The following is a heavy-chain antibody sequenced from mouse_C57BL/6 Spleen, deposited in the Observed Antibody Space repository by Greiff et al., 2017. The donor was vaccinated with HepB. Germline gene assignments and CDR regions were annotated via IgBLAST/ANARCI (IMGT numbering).Heavy chain of an antibody. CDR1: GYTFTSYW. J-gene: IGHJ2*01. V-gene: IGHV1-5*01. D-gene: IGHD1-1*01. CDR2: IYPGNSDT. CDR3: TRDYYGSRYYFDY. Sequence: VQLQQSGTVLARPGASVKMSCKTSGYTFTSYWMHWVKQRPGQGLEWIGAIYPGNSDTSYNQKFKGKAKLTAVTSASTAYMELSSLTNEDSAVYYCTRDYYGSRYYFDYWGQGTTLTVSS.